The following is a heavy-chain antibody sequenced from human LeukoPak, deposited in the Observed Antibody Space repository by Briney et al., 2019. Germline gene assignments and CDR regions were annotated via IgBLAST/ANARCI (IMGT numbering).Heavy chain of an antibody. CDR1: GFTFSDYY. Sequence: GGSLRLSCAASGFTFSDYYMSWIRQAPGKGLEWVSYISSSGSTIYYADSVKGRFTISRDNAKNSLYLQMNSLRAEDTAVYYCARGSELITIFGVVMGYYMDVWGKGTTVTVSS. V-gene: IGHV3-11*01. CDR2: ISSSGSTI. J-gene: IGHJ6*03. D-gene: IGHD3-3*01. CDR3: ARGSELITIFGVVMGYYMDV.